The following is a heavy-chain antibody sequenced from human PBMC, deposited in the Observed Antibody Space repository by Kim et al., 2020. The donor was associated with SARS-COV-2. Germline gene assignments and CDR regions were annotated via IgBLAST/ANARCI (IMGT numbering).Heavy chain of an antibody. J-gene: IGHJ4*02. D-gene: IGHD2-8*01. Sequence: YADSVKRRFTISRDNAKYTLYLQMNSLRVEDTAVYYCARVMACLSVPPGYWGQGTLVTVSS. CDR3: ARVMACLSVPPGY. V-gene: IGHV3-74*01.